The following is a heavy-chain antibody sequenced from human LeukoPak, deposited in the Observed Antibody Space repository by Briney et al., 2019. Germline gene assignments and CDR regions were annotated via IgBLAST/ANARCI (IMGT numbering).Heavy chain of an antibody. CDR1: GYTLTELS. CDR3: ASTATYDFWSDSDAFDI. V-gene: IGHV1-24*01. Sequence: ASVKVSCKVSGYTLTELSMHWVRQAPGKGLEWMGGFDPEDGETIYAQKFQGRVTMTEDTSTDTAYMELSRLRSDDTAVYYCASTATYDFWSDSDAFDIWGQGTMVTVSS. D-gene: IGHD3-3*01. J-gene: IGHJ3*02. CDR2: FDPEDGET.